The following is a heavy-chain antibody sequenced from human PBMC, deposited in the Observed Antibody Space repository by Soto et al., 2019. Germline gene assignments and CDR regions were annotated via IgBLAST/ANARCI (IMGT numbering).Heavy chain of an antibody. Sequence: QLQLQESGSGLVKPSQTLSLTCAVSGGSISSGGSSWTWIRQPPGKGLEWIGYIYHSGSTYYNPSRKSRVTISVDRSKHQFSLKLTSVTAADTAVYYCARGAVVNFDSWGQGTLVTVSS. D-gene: IGHD3-22*01. CDR3: ARGAVVNFDS. CDR1: GGSISSGGSS. V-gene: IGHV4-30-2*01. CDR2: IYHSGST. J-gene: IGHJ4*02.